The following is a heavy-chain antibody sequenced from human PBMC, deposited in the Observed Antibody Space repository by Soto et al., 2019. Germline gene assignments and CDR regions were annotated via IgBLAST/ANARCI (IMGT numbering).Heavy chain of an antibody. CDR3: AVHYDILTGYYPLDY. D-gene: IGHD3-9*01. J-gene: IGHJ4*02. Sequence: PGGSLRLSCAASGFTFSSYSMNWVRQAPGKGLEWVAVISYDGSNKYYADSVKGRFTISRDNSKNTLYLQMNSLRAEDTAVYYCAVHYDILTGYYPLDYWGQGTPVTVSS. V-gene: IGHV3-30*03. CDR2: ISYDGSNK. CDR1: GFTFSSYS.